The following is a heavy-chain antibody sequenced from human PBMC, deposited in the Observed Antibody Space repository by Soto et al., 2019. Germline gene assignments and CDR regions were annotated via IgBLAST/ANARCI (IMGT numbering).Heavy chain of an antibody. V-gene: IGHV4-34*01. CDR1: GGSFSGYY. CDR2: INHSGST. D-gene: IGHD5-18*01. Sequence: SETLSLTCAVYGGSFSGYYWSWIRQPPGKGLEWIGEINHSGSTNYNPSLKSRVTISVDTSKNQFSLKLSSVTAADTAVYYCARGRGYSYGRFYYYGMDVWGQGTTVTVSS. J-gene: IGHJ6*02. CDR3: ARGRGYSYGRFYYYGMDV.